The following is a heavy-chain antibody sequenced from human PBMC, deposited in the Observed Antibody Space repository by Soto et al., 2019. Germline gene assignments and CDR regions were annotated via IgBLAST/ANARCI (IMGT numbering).Heavy chain of an antibody. CDR2: ISAYNGNT. D-gene: IGHD2-2*01. Sequence: ASVKVSCKASGYTFTSYGISWVRQAPGQGLEWMGWISAYNGNTNYAQKLQGRVTMTTDTSTSTAYMELRSLRSDDTAVYYCARGAQRYCSSTSCYAGGDDYWGQGTLVTVS. CDR3: ARGAQRYCSSTSCYAGGDDY. CDR1: GYTFTSYG. V-gene: IGHV1-18*01. J-gene: IGHJ4*02.